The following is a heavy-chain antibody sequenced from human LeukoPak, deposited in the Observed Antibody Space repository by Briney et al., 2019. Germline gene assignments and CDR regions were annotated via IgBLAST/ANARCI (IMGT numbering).Heavy chain of an antibody. CDR1: GGSIRSSSYY. J-gene: IGHJ6*02. Sequence: PSETLSLTCTVSGGSIRSSSYYWGWIRQPPGKGLEWIGNIYYSGSTYYNPSLKSRVTISVDTSKNQFSLKMTSVTAADTAVYYCARLGIVEMATIWYYYGMDVWGQGTTVTVSS. CDR2: IYYSGST. D-gene: IGHD5-24*01. V-gene: IGHV4-39*07. CDR3: ARLGIVEMATIWYYYGMDV.